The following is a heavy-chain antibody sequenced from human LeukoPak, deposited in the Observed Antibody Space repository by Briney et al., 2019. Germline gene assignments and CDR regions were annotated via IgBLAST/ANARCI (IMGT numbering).Heavy chain of an antibody. Sequence: SETLSLTCTVSGDSISTYYWSWIRQPPGKGLEWIAYIYSSGSTNYNPSLKSRVTISVDTSKNQLSLKLSSVTAADTAVYYCAREPGFDSSGYLNWFDPWGQGTLVTVSS. J-gene: IGHJ5*02. V-gene: IGHV4-59*01. CDR1: GDSISTYY. CDR2: IYSSGST. CDR3: AREPGFDSSGYLNWFDP. D-gene: IGHD3-22*01.